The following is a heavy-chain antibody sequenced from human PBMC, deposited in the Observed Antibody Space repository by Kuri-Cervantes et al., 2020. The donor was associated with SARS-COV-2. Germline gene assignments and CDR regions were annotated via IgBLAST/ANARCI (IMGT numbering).Heavy chain of an antibody. CDR2: INPSGGST. Sequence: ASVKVSCKASGYTFTSYYMHWVRQAPGQGLEWMGIINPSGGSTSYAQKFQGRVTMTRDTSISTAYMELSRLRSDDTAVYYCATGAAAGRDNWFDPWGQGTLVTVSS. CDR3: ATGAAAGRDNWFDP. D-gene: IGHD6-13*01. V-gene: IGHV1-46*01. CDR1: GYTFTSYY. J-gene: IGHJ5*02.